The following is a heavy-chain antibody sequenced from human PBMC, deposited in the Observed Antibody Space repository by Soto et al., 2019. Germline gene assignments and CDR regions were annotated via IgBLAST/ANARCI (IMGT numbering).Heavy chain of an antibody. Sequence: GGSLRLSCAASGFIVRNNYMSWVRQAPGKGLEWVSIIYSDGRTYYADSVKGRFTISRDNSKDTLYLQMNSLRAEDTAVYFCARGSKDSYPGSRSFDFWGRGTLVTVSS. D-gene: IGHD3-10*01. J-gene: IGHJ4*02. CDR2: IYSDGRT. V-gene: IGHV3-53*01. CDR3: ARGSKDSYPGSRSFDF. CDR1: GFIVRNNY.